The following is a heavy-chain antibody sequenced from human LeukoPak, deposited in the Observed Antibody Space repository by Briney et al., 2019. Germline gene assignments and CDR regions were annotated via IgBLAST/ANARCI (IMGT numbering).Heavy chain of an antibody. CDR2: ISSSSSYI. CDR1: GLTFSSYS. CDR3: ARVDMKDGYNYIVY. V-gene: IGHV3-21*01. D-gene: IGHD5-24*01. J-gene: IGHJ4*02. Sequence: GGSLRLSCAASGLTFSSYSMNWVSHAPGKVLEWVSSISSSSSYIYYADSVKGRFTISRDNAKNSLYLQMNRLRAEDTAVYYCARVDMKDGYNYIVYWGQGTLVTVSS.